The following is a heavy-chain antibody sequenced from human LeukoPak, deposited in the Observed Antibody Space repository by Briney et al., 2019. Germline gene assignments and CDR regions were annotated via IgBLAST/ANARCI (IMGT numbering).Heavy chain of an antibody. CDR2: ISAYNGNA. CDR3: ARASWILGGFDY. Sequence: ASVKVSCKASGYTFTSYGISWVRQAPGQGLEWMGWISAYNGNANYAQKLQGRVTTTTDTSTSTAYMELRSLRSDDTAVYYCARASWILGGFDYWGQGTLVTVSS. D-gene: IGHD3-16*01. V-gene: IGHV1-18*01. CDR1: GYTFTSYG. J-gene: IGHJ4*02.